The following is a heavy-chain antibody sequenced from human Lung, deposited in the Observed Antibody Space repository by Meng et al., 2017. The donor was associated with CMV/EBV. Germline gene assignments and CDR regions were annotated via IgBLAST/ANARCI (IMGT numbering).Heavy chain of an antibody. Sequence: ASVKVSCKASGDTFSAIYIHWVRQAPGQGLEWMGWISPKRGDTNYAQKFQGRVTMTRDTSINTVYMELNSLTSDDTAVYYCARAFGGTIFGVVNYYYGMDVWGQGTTVTVSS. CDR2: ISPKRGDT. D-gene: IGHD3-3*01. V-gene: IGHV1-2*02. CDR3: ARAFGGTIFGVVNYYYGMDV. J-gene: IGHJ6*02. CDR1: GDTFSAIY.